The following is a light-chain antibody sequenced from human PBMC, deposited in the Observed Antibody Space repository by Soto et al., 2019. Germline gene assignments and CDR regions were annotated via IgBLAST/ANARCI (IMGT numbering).Light chain of an antibody. CDR1: LSVSSSY. V-gene: IGKV3-20*01. CDR2: GAS. Sequence: EIVLTQSPGTLSLSPGERATLSCRASLSVSSSYLAWYQQKPGQAPRLLIYGASSRATGIPDRFSGSGSGTDFTLTISRLEPEDFAVYYCQQYAGAFGQGTKLEIK. J-gene: IGKJ2*01. CDR3: QQYAGA.